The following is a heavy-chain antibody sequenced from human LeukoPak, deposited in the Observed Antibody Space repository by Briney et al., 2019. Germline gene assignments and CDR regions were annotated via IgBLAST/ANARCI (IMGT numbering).Heavy chain of an antibody. J-gene: IGHJ1*01. V-gene: IGHV3-66*01. D-gene: IGHD6-6*01. CDR3: ASGQARRCCFFQR. Sequence: GGSLRLSCAASGFSVSSNYMSWVRQAPGKGLEWVSVIYSSGDTYDADSVKGRFTISRDNSKNTLYLQMNSLRAEDTAVYYCASGQARRCCFFQRWGPGTLVTVSS. CDR2: IYSSGDT. CDR1: GFSVSSNY.